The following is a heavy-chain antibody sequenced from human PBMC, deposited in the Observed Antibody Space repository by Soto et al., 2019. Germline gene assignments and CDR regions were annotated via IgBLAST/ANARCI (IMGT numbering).Heavy chain of an antibody. Sequence: ASVKVSCKASGYTFTSYAMHWLRQAPGQRREGMGWINAGNGNTKYSQKFQGRVTITRDTSASTAYMELSSLRSEDTAVYYCARALERWQLFHYYYCGMDVWGQGTTVTVYS. CDR3: ARALERWQLFHYYYCGMDV. D-gene: IGHD6-6*01. J-gene: IGHJ6*02. V-gene: IGHV1-3*01. CDR1: GYTFTSYA. CDR2: INAGNGNT.